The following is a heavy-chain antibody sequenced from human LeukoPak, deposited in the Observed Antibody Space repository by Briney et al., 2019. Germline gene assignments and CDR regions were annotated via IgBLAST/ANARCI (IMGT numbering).Heavy chain of an antibody. CDR1: GFTFSSYS. CDR3: ARPIAAAGFDYDY. J-gene: IGHJ4*02. CDR2: ISSSSSYI. D-gene: IGHD6-13*01. Sequence: GGSLRLPCAASGFTFSSYSMNWVRQAPGKGLEWVSSISSSSSYIYYADSVKGRFTISRDNAKNSLYLQMNSLRAEDTAVYYCARPIAAAGFDYDYWGQGTLVTVSS. V-gene: IGHV3-21*01.